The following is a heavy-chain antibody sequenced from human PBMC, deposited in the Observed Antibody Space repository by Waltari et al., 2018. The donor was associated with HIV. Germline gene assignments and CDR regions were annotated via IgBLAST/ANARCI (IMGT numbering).Heavy chain of an antibody. CDR1: GYSFIDFD. CDR3: TKGRRGALFGDE. V-gene: IGHV1-8*02. D-gene: IGHD3-3*01. Sequence: QVQLVQSGAEIKKPRASVRVSCKASGYSFIDFDINWVRRPPGRGLEWVEWMNPDNGDAGYGPKFKGRFSLTRDTSTDTAYMDVTNLKFEDTAIYYCTKGRRGALFGDEWGQGTLVTVSS. J-gene: IGHJ4*02. CDR2: MNPDNGDA.